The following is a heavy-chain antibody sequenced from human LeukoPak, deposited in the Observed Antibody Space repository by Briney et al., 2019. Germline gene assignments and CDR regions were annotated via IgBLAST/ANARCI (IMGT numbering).Heavy chain of an antibody. Sequence: GASVKVSCKASGGTFTNYAINWVRQAPGKGLEWMGGFDPEDGETIYAQKFQGRVTMTEDTSTDTAYMELSSLRSEDTAVYYCATWAEGWFPLGFDYWGQGTLVTVSS. CDR3: ATWAEGWFPLGFDY. D-gene: IGHD6-19*01. CDR1: GGTFTNYA. CDR2: FDPEDGET. V-gene: IGHV1-24*01. J-gene: IGHJ4*02.